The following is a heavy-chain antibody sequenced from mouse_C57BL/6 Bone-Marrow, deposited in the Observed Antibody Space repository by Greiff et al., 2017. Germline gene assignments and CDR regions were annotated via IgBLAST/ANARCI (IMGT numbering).Heavy chain of an antibody. CDR3: AREGLRRSFAY. J-gene: IGHJ3*01. V-gene: IGHV5-4*01. Sequence: EVNLVESGGGLVKPGGSLKLSCAASGFTFSSYAMSWVRQTPEKRLEWVATISDGGSYTYYPDNVKGRFTISRDNAKNNLYLQMSHLKSEDTAMYYCAREGLRRSFAYWGQGTLVTVSA. D-gene: IGHD2-2*01. CDR1: GFTFSSYA. CDR2: ISDGGSYT.